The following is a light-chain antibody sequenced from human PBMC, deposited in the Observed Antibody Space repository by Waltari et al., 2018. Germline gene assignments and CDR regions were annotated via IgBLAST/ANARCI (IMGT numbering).Light chain of an antibody. J-gene: IGLJ1*01. Sequence: QSALTQPRSVSGSPGQSVAISCTGTSSDVGGYNYVSWYQQHPGKAPKIIIYDGTKRPSGGPDRFSGYKSGNTASLTISGLQAEDDADYDGCSYAGSDTYVFGTGTEVTVL. CDR2: DGT. CDR3: CSYAGSDTYV. CDR1: SSDVGGYNY. V-gene: IGLV2-11*01.